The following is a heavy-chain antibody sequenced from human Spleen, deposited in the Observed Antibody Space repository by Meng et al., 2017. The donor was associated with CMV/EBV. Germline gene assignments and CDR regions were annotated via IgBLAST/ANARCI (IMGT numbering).Heavy chain of an antibody. CDR1: GFTFSSYW. Sequence: GESLKISYAGSGFTFSSYWMHWVRQAPGKGLEWVSVIYSGGSTYYADSVKGRFTISRDNSKNTLYLQMNSLRAEATAVYYCARDYSGGRYGMDVWGQGTTVTVSS. D-gene: IGHD2-15*01. CDR2: IYSGGST. V-gene: IGHV3-53*01. CDR3: ARDYSGGRYGMDV. J-gene: IGHJ6*02.